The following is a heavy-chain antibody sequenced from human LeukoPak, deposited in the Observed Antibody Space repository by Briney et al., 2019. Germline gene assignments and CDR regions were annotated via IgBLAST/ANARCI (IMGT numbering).Heavy chain of an antibody. CDR2: IWYDGSNK. Sequence: GGSLRLSCAAAGFTFDTYGMHWLRQAPGKGLEWVALIWYDGSNKYYVDSVKGRFTISRDNSRDTLFLQMNSLRAEDTAVYYCARKGGYGSGSYFDPWGQGTLVTVSS. CDR1: GFTFDTYG. D-gene: IGHD3-10*01. CDR3: ARKGGYGSGSYFDP. J-gene: IGHJ5*02. V-gene: IGHV3-33*01.